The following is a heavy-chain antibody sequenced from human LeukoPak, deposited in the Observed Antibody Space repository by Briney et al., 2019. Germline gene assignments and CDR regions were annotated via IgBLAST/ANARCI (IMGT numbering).Heavy chain of an antibody. Sequence: GGSLRLSCLASKFTFNNYAMTWVRRAPGTGLKWVSAISGSGSITYYADSVKGRFTISRDNSKNTLYLQMNSLRAEDTAVYYCAKGGGSSVRGVRWSNFDYWGQGTLVTVSS. CDR2: ISGSGSIT. J-gene: IGHJ4*02. CDR3: AKGGGSSVRGVRWSNFDY. CDR1: KFTFNNYA. D-gene: IGHD3-10*01. V-gene: IGHV3-23*01.